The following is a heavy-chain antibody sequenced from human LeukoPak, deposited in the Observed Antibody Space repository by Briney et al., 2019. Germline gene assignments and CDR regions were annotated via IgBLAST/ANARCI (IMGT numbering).Heavy chain of an antibody. J-gene: IGHJ3*02. CDR3: ARAQGELLPDAFDI. CDR1: GGTLSRYA. D-gene: IGHD1-26*01. CDR2: INPNSGGT. Sequence: ASVKVSCKASGGTLSRYAISWVRQAPGQGLEWMGWINPNSGGTNYAQKFQGRVTMTRDTSISTAYMELSRLRSDDTAVYYCARAQGELLPDAFDIWGQGTMVTVSS. V-gene: IGHV1-2*02.